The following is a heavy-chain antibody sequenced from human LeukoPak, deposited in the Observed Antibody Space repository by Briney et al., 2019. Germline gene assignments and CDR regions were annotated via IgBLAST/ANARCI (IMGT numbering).Heavy chain of an antibody. CDR3: ARVGRERYYYDSSGYYPNWFDP. Sequence: SETLSLTCAVYGGSFSGYYWSWIRQPPGKGLEWIGEINHSGNTNYNPSLKSRVTISVDTSKNQFSLKLSSVTAADTAVYYCARVGRERYYYDSSGYYPNWFDPWGQGTLVTVSS. CDR2: INHSGNT. CDR1: GGSFSGYY. V-gene: IGHV4-34*01. D-gene: IGHD3-22*01. J-gene: IGHJ5*02.